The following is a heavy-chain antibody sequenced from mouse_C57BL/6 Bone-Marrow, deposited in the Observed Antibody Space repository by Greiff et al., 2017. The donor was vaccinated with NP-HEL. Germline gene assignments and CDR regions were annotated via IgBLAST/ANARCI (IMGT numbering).Heavy chain of an antibody. CDR1: GYSITSGYY. V-gene: IGHV3-6*01. CDR3: ARVGPYYFDY. J-gene: IGHJ2*01. CDR2: ISYDGSN. Sequence: EVKLQESGPGLVKPSQSLSLTCSVTGYSITSGYYWNWIRQFPGNKLEWMGYISYDGSNNYNPSLNNRISITRDTSKNQFFLKLNSVTTEDTATYYCARVGPYYFDYWGKGTTLTVSS.